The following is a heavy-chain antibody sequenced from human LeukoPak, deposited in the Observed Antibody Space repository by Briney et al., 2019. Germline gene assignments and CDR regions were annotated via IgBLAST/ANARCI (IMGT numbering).Heavy chain of an antibody. D-gene: IGHD3-3*01. CDR2: IQQDGSEK. CDR1: GFTFSNYW. V-gene: IGHV3-7*01. CDR3: ARARITIFGVVWGAFNWFDP. J-gene: IGHJ5*02. Sequence: GGSLRLSCAASGFTFSNYWMSWVRQAPGKGLEWVANIQQDGSEKYYVDSVKGRFTISRDNAKNSLYLQMNSLRAEDTAVYYCARARITIFGVVWGAFNWFDPWGQGTLVTVSS.